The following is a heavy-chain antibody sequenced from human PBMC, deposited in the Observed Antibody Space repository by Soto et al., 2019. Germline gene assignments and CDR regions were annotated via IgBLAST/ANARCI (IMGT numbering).Heavy chain of an antibody. J-gene: IGHJ4*02. Sequence: XSLKISSQSPGPTSTRYRARLSQQAPSQGLEWMGWISAYNGNTNYAQKLQGRVTMTTDTSTSTAYMELRSMRSEDTAVYYCARNGDIKLEYSRSCSHWGQVPLVTVS. D-gene: IGHD6-6*01. CDR2: ISAYNGNT. V-gene: IGHV1-18*04. CDR3: ARNGDIKLEYSRSCSH. CDR1: GPTSTRYR.